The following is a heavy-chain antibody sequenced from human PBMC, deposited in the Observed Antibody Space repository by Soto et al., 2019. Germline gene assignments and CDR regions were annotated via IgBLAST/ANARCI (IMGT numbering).Heavy chain of an antibody. CDR2: ISPYGGGT. CDR3: ARQGSSWLFDY. CDR1: GYTFTASY. V-gene: IGHV1-2*02. D-gene: IGHD6-13*01. Sequence: QVQLVQSGAEVKKPGASVKVSCKTSGYTFTASYIHWVRQAPGQGLEWMGWISPYGGGTKYAQKFQGRATMTRGTSISTAYMELSRLRSDDTALYFWARQGSSWLFDYWGQGTLVTIAS. J-gene: IGHJ4*02.